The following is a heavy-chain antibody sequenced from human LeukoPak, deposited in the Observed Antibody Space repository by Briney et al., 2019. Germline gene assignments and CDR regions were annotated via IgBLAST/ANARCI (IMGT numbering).Heavy chain of an antibody. V-gene: IGHV3-48*04. CDR3: AKVAKYYYGPETYYFFEQ. Sequence: GGSLRLSCAASGFTFSSYSMNWVRQAPGKGLEWVSYISSSSSTIYYADSVKGRFTVSRDYAKNSLYLQMNSLRVEDTAVYYCAKVAKYYYGPETYYFFEQWGQGTPVTASS. CDR2: ISSSSSTI. J-gene: IGHJ4*02. D-gene: IGHD3-10*01. CDR1: GFTFSSYS.